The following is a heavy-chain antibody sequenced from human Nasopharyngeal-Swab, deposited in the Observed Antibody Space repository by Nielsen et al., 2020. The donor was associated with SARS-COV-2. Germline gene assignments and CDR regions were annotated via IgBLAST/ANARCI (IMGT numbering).Heavy chain of an antibody. Sequence: ASVKVSCKVSGYTFTSYAMNWVRQAPGQGLEWMGWINTNTGNPTYAQGFTGRFVFSLDTSVSTAYLQISSLKAEDTAVYYCARISRMGYDSSGYYFDYWGQGTLVTVSS. D-gene: IGHD3-22*01. CDR3: ARISRMGYDSSGYYFDY. V-gene: IGHV7-4-1*02. J-gene: IGHJ4*02. CDR1: GYTFTSYA. CDR2: INTNTGNP.